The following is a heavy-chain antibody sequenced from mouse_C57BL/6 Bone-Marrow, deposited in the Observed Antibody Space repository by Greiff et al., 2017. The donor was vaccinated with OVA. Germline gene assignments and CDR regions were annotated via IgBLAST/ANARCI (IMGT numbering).Heavy chain of an antibody. V-gene: IGHV1-69*01. Sequence: QVQLQQSGAELVMPGASVKLSCKASGYTFTSYWMHWVKQMPGQGLEWIGEIDPSDSYTEYNQKFNGKSTLTVDKSSSTAYMQLSSLTSEDSAVYYCARGDSSGYDDWGQGTTLTVSS. CDR3: ARGDSSGYDD. J-gene: IGHJ2*01. CDR1: GYTFTSYW. CDR2: IDPSDSYT. D-gene: IGHD3-2*02.